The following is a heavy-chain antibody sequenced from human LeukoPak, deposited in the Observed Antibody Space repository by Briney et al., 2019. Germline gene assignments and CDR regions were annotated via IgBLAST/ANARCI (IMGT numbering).Heavy chain of an antibody. CDR1: GASFSNYY. J-gene: IGHJ4*02. Sequence: SETLSLTCAVYGASFSNYYWTWIRQPPGKGLEWIGEINHRGRTNYNPSLKSRVAISVDTSKNQFSLKLSSVTAADAAVYYCARVGIMEQVAYFDLWGQGTLVTVSS. CDR3: ARVGIMEQVAYFDL. D-gene: IGHD3-16*01. CDR2: INHRGRT. V-gene: IGHV4-34*01.